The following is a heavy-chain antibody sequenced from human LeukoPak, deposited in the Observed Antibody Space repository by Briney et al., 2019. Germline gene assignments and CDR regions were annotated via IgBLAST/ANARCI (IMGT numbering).Heavy chain of an antibody. CDR1: GGSVSRSNW. CDR3: ARTEAFCSDTSCSNWFDP. CDR2: IHHSGST. J-gene: IGHJ5*02. Sequence: SGTLSLTCAVSGGSVSRSNWWNWVRQPPGKGPEWIGGIHHSGSTNYNPSLKSRVTMSVDKSKNQCSLKLSSVTAADTAVYYCARTEAFCSDTSCSNWFDPWGQGTLVTVSS. V-gene: IGHV4-4*02. D-gene: IGHD2-2*01.